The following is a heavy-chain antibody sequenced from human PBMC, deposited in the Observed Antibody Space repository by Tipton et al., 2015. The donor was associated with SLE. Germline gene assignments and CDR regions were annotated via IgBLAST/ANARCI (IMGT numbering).Heavy chain of an antibody. CDR1: GFTLSSYA. CDR3: ARFEKTTDFYLDS. CDR2: ISGGGGST. V-gene: IGHV3-23*01. J-gene: IGHJ4*02. Sequence: SLRLSCATSGFTLSSYALSWVRRAPGKGLGWVSAISGGGGSTYYADFVKGRFSISIDKSKKTLFLQMNSLRVDDTATYYCARFEKTTDFYLDSWGQGTLVSVSS. D-gene: IGHD1/OR15-1a*01.